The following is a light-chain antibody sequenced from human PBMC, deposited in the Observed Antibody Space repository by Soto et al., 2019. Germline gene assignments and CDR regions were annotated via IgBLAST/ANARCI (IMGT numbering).Light chain of an antibody. CDR1: QYVRSSS. Sequence: EIVLTQSPGTLSLSPGERATLSCRASQYVRSSSLAWYQQKPGQAPRLLIYGASSRATGIPDRFSGSVSGTEFTLTISRLEPEDFGVYYCQQFVNSRFTFGHGTKVDI. J-gene: IGKJ3*01. CDR3: QQFVNSRFT. V-gene: IGKV3-20*01. CDR2: GAS.